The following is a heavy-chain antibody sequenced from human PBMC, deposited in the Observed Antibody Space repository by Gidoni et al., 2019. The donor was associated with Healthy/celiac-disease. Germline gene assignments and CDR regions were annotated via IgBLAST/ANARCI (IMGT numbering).Heavy chain of an antibody. V-gene: IGHV1-46*01. CDR3: ATSSATDGYDY. D-gene: IGHD5-12*01. J-gene: IGHJ4*02. CDR2: INPSGGST. CDR1: GYTFTSYY. Sequence: QVQLVQSGAEVKKPGASVKVSCKASGYTFTSYYMHWVRQAPGQGLEWMGIINPSGGSTSYAQKFQGRVTMTRDTSTSTVYMELSSLRSEDTAVYYCATSSATDGYDYWGQGTLVTVSS.